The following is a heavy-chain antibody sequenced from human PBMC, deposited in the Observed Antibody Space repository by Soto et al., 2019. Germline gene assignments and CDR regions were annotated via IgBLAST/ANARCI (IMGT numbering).Heavy chain of an antibody. V-gene: IGHV3-23*01. CDR1: GFTFSSYA. CDR3: AKGQVSSGWYRGSSSPYRFPLTEQPRNY. J-gene: IGHJ4*02. Sequence: EVQLLESGGGLVQPGGSLRLSCAASGFTFSSYAMSWVRQAPGKGLEWVSAISGSGGSTYYADSVKGRFTISRDNSKNTLYLQMNSLRAEDTAVYYCAKGQVSSGWYRGSSSPYRFPLTEQPRNYWGQGTLVTVSS. D-gene: IGHD6-19*01. CDR2: ISGSGGST.